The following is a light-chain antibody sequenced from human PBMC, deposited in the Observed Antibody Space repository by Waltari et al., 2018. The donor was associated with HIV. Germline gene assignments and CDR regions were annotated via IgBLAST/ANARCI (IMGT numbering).Light chain of an antibody. CDR2: GKH. CDR3: NSRDSSGHWV. Sequence: SSELTQDPAVSVALGQTVRITCQGNILRTYYASWYQQKPGQAPILVIYGKHNRPSGIPDRFSGSSSGNTASLTITGAQAEDEADYYCNSRDSSGHWVFGGGTKLTVL. V-gene: IGLV3-19*01. J-gene: IGLJ3*02. CDR1: ILRTYY.